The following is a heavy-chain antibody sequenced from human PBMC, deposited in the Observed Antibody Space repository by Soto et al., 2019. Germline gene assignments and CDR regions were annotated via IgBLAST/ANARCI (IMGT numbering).Heavy chain of an antibody. CDR2: MNEDGSTT. CDR1: EFTFSSYW. CDR3: ARDLSGRADV. Sequence: EVQLLESGGGLVRPGGSLRLSCVDSEFTFSSYWMHWVRQVPGKGLVWVSSMNEDGSTTDYADSVKCRFNISRDNARNTLYLQMNSLRAADTAVDYCARDLSGRADVWGQGTTITVSS. J-gene: IGHJ6*02. D-gene: IGHD3-10*01. V-gene: IGHV3-74*01.